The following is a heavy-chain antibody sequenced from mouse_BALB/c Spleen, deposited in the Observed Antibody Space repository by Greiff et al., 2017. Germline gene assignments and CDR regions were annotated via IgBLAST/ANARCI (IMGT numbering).Heavy chain of an antibody. J-gene: IGHJ2*01. V-gene: IGHV1-15*01. CDR3: ARWDDGYYGDY. Sequence: LQESGAELVRPGASVTLSCKASGYTFTDYEMHWVKQTPVHGLEWIGAIDPETGGTAYNQKFKGKATLTADKSSSTAYMELRSLTSEDSAVYYCARWDDGYYGDYWGQGTTLTVSS. CDR2: IDPETGGT. CDR1: GYTFTDYE. D-gene: IGHD2-3*01.